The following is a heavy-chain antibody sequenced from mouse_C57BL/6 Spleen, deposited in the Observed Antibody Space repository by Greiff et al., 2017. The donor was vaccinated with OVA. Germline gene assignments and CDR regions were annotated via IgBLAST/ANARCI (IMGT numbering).Heavy chain of an antibody. CDR3: TKEIYYGYEGYFDV. J-gene: IGHJ1*03. CDR2: IYPGNSDT. D-gene: IGHD2-2*01. V-gene: IGHV1-5*01. CDR1: GYTFTSYW. Sequence: DVQLQESGTVLARPGASVKMSCKTSGYTFTSYWMHWVKQRPGQGLEWIGAIYPGNSDTSYNQKFKGKAKLTAVTSASTAYMELSSLTNEDSAVYYCTKEIYYGYEGYFDVWGTGTTVTVSS.